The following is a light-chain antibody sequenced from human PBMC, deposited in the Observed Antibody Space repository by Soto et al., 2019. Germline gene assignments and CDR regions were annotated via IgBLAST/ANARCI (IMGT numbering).Light chain of an antibody. CDR3: SSYTSSSTQV. CDR1: SCDVGGYNY. CDR2: EVS. Sequence: QSALTQPASVSGSPGQSITISCTGTSCDVGGYNYVSWYQQHPGKAPKLMIYEVSRRPSGVSDRFSGSKSGNTASLTVSGLQAEDEADYYCSSYTSSSTQVFGGGTKVTVL. V-gene: IGLV2-14*01. J-gene: IGLJ2*01.